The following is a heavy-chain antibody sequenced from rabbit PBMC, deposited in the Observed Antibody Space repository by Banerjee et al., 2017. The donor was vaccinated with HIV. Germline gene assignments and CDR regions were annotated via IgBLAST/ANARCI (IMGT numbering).Heavy chain of an antibody. D-gene: IGHD4-1*01. Sequence: QEQLEESGGGLVKPGASLTLTCTASGFSFSNKYVMCWVRQAPGKGLEWIACINTSSGNAVYANWAKGRFTISKTSSTTVTLQMTSLTAADTATYFCARMPWTIGWDQTLWGQGTLVTVS. CDR1: GFSFSNKYV. V-gene: IGHV1S45*01. CDR2: INTSSGNA. CDR3: ARMPWTIGWDQTL. J-gene: IGHJ4*01.